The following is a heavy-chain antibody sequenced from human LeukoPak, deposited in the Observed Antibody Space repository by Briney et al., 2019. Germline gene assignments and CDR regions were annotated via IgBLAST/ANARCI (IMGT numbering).Heavy chain of an antibody. D-gene: IGHD3-9*01. CDR1: GGSISSYY. CDR2: IYHSGST. CDR3: ARDGYDILTGYNLYFDY. J-gene: IGHJ4*02. Sequence: SETLSLTCTVSGGSISSYYWSWIRQPPGKGLEWIGSIYHSGSTYYNPSLKSRVTISVDTSKNQFSLKLSSVTAADTAVYYCARDGYDILTGYNLYFDYWGQGTLVTVSS. V-gene: IGHV4-38-2*02.